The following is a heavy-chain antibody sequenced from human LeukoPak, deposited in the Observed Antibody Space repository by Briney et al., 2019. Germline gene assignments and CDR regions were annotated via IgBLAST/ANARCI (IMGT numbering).Heavy chain of an antibody. CDR1: GFTCISIA. J-gene: IGHJ4*02. CDR2: ITSSSSYI. CDR3: ARSYSSSRGTFDY. Sequence: TGGSLSLSCAASGFTCISIALNWVPQAQGKGLEGCSSITSSSSYIYDADTVMVRFTRARDNAKNSLYLQMNSLRAEDTDVYYSARSYSSSRGTFDYWGQGTLVTVSS. V-gene: IGHV3-21*01. D-gene: IGHD6-6*01.